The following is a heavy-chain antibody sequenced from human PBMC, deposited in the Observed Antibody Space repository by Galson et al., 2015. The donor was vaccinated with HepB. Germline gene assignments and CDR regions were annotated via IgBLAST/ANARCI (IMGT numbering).Heavy chain of an antibody. D-gene: IGHD3-3*01. CDR3: AREVAGGRFLEWLGTIDY. CDR2: ISSSSSYI. Sequence: SLRLSCAASGFTFSSYSMNWVRQAPGKGLEWVSSISSSSSYIYYADSVRGRFTISRDNAKNSLYLQMNSLRAEDTAVYYCAREVAGGRFLEWLGTIDYWGQGTLVTVSS. V-gene: IGHV3-21*01. CDR1: GFTFSSYS. J-gene: IGHJ4*02.